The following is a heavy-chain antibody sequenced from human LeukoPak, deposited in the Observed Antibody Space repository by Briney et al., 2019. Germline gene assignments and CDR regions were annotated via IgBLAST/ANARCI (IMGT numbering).Heavy chain of an antibody. D-gene: IGHD3-10*01. J-gene: IGHJ4*02. CDR3: AKRGVVIRGILVIGYHQEAYHYDF. V-gene: IGHV3-23*01. CDR2: ISDRGGST. CDR1: GTSLSNYG. Sequence: GGSLRLSCLVSGTSLSNYGMTWVRQAPGKGLEWVAYISDRGGSTTYADSLKGRFTISRDTSLNTLFLQMNNLRADATAVYFCAKRGVVIRGILVIGYHQEAYHYDFWGQGVLVTVSS.